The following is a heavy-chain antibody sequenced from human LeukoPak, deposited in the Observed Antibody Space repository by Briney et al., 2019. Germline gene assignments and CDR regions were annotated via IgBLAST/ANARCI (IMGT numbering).Heavy chain of an antibody. CDR1: GVSISSYY. CDR2: ISYSGST. CDR3: AREPGFDSSGYLNWFDP. J-gene: IGHJ5*02. V-gene: IGHV4-59*01. Sequence: PSETLSLTCTVSGVSISSYYWSWLRQPPGKGLEWIACISYSGSTKYNPSLKSPVTISVDTSKNQLSLKLTSVPAADTPVYYCAREPGFDSSGYLNWFDPWGQGTLVTVSS. D-gene: IGHD3-22*01.